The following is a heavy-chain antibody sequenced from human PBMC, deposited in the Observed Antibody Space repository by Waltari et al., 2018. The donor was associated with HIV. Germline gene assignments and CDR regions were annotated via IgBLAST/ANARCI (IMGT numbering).Heavy chain of an antibody. CDR3: ARDRTPPMVRGVSLAY. J-gene: IGHJ4*02. CDR1: GYNFTSYG. Sequence: QVQLVQSGAEVKKPGASVKVSCKASGYNFTSYGISWVRQAPGQRLEWMGWISPFNGNTNYAQKLQGRVTLTTDTSTSTAYMELRSLRSDDTAVYYCARDRTPPMVRGVSLAYWGQGTLVTVSS. D-gene: IGHD3-10*01. V-gene: IGHV1-18*01. CDR2: ISPFNGNT.